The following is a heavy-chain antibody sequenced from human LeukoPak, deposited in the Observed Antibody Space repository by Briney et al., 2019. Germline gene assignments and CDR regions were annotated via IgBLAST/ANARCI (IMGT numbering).Heavy chain of an antibody. J-gene: IGHJ4*02. V-gene: IGHV3-23*01. CDR3: AKDSRFDIAVAGTDFDY. Sequence: GGSLRLSCSASGFTFSSYAMSWVRQAPGKGLEWVSAISGSGGSTYYADSVKGRFTISRDNSKSTLYLQMNSLRAEDTAVYYCAKDSRFDIAVAGTDFDYWGQGTLVTVSS. D-gene: IGHD6-19*01. CDR1: GFTFSSYA. CDR2: ISGSGGST.